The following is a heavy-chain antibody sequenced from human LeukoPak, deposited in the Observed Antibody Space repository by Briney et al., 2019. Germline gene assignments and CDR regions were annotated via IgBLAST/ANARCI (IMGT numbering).Heavy chain of an antibody. Sequence: SETLSLTCSVSGGSMSSYYWSWIRQPPGKGLEWIGYIYYSGIPNYNPSLKSRVTMSVDTSTKQFSLNLRSVTAADTAIYYCARDREENLFGELSLWGQGTLVTVSS. CDR3: ARDREENLFGELSL. CDR2: IYYSGIP. D-gene: IGHD3-10*01. J-gene: IGHJ4*02. CDR1: GGSMSSYY. V-gene: IGHV4-59*01.